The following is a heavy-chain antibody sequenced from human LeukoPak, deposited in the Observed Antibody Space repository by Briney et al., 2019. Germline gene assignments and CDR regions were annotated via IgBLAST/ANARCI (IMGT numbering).Heavy chain of an antibody. V-gene: IGHV4-61*08. CDR3: AREGGYSYGPQNFFFDP. D-gene: IGHD5-18*01. CDR2: IYYSGST. CDR1: GGSISSGGYY. Sequence: SQTLSLTCTVSGGSISSGGYYWSWIRQPPGKGLEWIGYIYYSGSTNYNPSLKSRVTISVDTSKNQFSLKLSSVTAADTAVYYCAREGGYSYGPQNFFFDPWGQGTLVTVSS. J-gene: IGHJ5*02.